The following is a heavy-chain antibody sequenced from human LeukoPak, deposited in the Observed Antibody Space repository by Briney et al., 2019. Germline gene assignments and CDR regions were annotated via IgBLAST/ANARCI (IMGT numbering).Heavy chain of an antibody. J-gene: IGHJ3*02. D-gene: IGHD3-9*01. CDR3: GRASSKQFAGYLPDGFDI. CDR1: GFTFSSYS. Sequence: PGGSLRLSCAASGFTFSSYSMNWVRQAPGKGLEWVAAISSSGTYVYYADSVKGRFTISRDNAKNSLSLQMHSLRADDAAVYYCGRASSKQFAGYLPDGFDIWGQGTMVTVSS. CDR2: ISSSGTYV. V-gene: IGHV3-21*01.